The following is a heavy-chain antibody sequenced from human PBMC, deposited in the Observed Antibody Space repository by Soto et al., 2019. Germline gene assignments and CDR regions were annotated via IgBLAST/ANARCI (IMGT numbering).Heavy chain of an antibody. D-gene: IGHD1-7*01. CDR2: ISNDGSNK. V-gene: IGHV3-30*18. Sequence: PGGSLKLSCAASGFSFSTYGMHWVRQAPGKGLEWVAFISNDGSNKYYADSVKGRFTISRDNSKNTLYLQMNSLRAEDTAVYYYAKGFGNYGAGDYWGQGTLVTGSS. J-gene: IGHJ4*02. CDR1: GFSFSTYG. CDR3: AKGFGNYGAGDY.